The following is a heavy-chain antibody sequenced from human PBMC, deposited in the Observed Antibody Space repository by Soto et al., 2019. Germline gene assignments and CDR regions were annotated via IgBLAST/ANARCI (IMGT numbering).Heavy chain of an antibody. CDR3: ARGLNYYGSASCLNWFDP. CDR2: INHSGST. Sequence: SETLSLTCAVYGGSFSGYYWSWIRQPPGKGLEWIGEINHSGSTNCNPSLKIRVTLSVDTSKNQFSLKLIPVTATATAVDYCARGLNYYGSASCLNWFDPWGQGTLVTVSS. J-gene: IGHJ5*02. CDR1: GGSFSGYY. D-gene: IGHD3-10*01. V-gene: IGHV4-34*01.